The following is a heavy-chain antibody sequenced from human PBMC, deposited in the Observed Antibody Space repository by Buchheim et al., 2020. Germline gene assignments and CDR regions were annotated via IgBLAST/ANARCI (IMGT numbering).Heavy chain of an antibody. CDR2: ITNIGSTI. V-gene: IGHV3-48*04. J-gene: IGHJ4*02. CDR3: AREGSGSSYSYFDY. Sequence: EVQLVESGGGLVQPGGSLRLSCSASAFTFSNYWMNWVRQAPGKGLEWVSYITNIGSTIYYADSVKGRFTISRDSAKNSLYLQMNSLRAEDTAVYYCAREGSGSSYSYFDYWGQGTL. CDR1: AFTFSNYW. D-gene: IGHD1-26*01.